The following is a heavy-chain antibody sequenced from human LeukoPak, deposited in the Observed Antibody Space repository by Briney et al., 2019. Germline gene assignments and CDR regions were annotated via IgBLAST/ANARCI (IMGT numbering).Heavy chain of an antibody. J-gene: IGHJ4*02. CDR3: AKTPGGKEGDLDY. CDR1: GFTFSSNA. CDR2: ISGSGGST. V-gene: IGHV3-23*01. D-gene: IGHD4-23*01. Sequence: GGSLRLSCAASGFTFSSNAMSWVRQAPGKGLEWVSSISGSGGSTNYADSVKGRFTISRDNSKNTLYLQMNSLRAEDTALYYCAKTPGGKEGDLDYWGQGTLVTVSS.